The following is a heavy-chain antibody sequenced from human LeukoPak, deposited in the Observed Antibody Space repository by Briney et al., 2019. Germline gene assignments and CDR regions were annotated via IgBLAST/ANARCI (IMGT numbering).Heavy chain of an antibody. Sequence: SETLSLTCTVSGGSISSSTYYWGWIRQPPGKGLEWIGRIYYSGSTYYNPSLKSRVTISVDTSRTQSSLNLSSVTAADTAVYYCARIQYCTNGVCYNYFDYWGQGTLVTVSS. CDR2: IYYSGST. CDR1: GGSISSSTYY. V-gene: IGHV4-39*01. CDR3: ARIQYCTNGVCYNYFDY. D-gene: IGHD2-8*01. J-gene: IGHJ4*02.